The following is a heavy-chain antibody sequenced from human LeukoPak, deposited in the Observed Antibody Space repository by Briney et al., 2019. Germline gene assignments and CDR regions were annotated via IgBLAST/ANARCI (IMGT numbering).Heavy chain of an antibody. Sequence: GGSQRLSCAASGSMFSAHWMSWVRQAPGKGREWVANIKEDGSEKCYVASVKGQFTISRDNAKNSLYLQMNSLRAEDTAVYYCARDEREYSSSSDAFDIWGQGTMVTVSS. CDR3: ARDEREYSSSSDAFDI. CDR1: GSMFSAHW. V-gene: IGHV3-7*01. J-gene: IGHJ3*02. CDR2: IKEDGSEK. D-gene: IGHD6-6*01.